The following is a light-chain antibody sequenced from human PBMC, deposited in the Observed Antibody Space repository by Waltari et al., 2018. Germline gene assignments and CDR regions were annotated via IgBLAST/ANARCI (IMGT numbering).Light chain of an antibody. CDR3: SSYTSSSTLDV. Sequence: QSALTQPASVSGSPGQSITISCTGTSSDVGGYNYVSWYQQHPGKAPILMIYDVSNRPSGVSNRFSGSKSGNTASLTISGLQAEDDADYYCSSYTSSSTLDVFGTGTKVTVL. J-gene: IGLJ1*01. CDR2: DVS. V-gene: IGLV2-14*03. CDR1: SSDVGGYNY.